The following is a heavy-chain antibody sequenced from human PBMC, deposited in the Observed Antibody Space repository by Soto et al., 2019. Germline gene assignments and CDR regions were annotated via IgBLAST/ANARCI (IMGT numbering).Heavy chain of an antibody. CDR1: GFSLSTSGMC. J-gene: IGHJ6*02. CDR2: IDWDDDK. Sequence: SGPTLVNPTQTLTLTCTFSGFSLSTSGMCVSWIRQPPGKALEWLARIDWDDDKYYSTSLKTRLTISKDTSKNQVVLTMTNMDPVDTATYYCARGAALDYYYGMDVWGQGTTVTVSS. D-gene: IGHD2-15*01. V-gene: IGHV2-70*11. CDR3: ARGAALDYYYGMDV.